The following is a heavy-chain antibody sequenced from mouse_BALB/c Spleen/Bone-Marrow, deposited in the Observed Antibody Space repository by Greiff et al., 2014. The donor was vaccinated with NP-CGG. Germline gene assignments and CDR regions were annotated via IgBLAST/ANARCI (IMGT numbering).Heavy chain of an antibody. CDR2: ISDGGGYT. J-gene: IGHJ4*01. D-gene: IGHD2-10*02. Sequence: EVKLMESGGGLVEPGGSLKLSCAASGFTFSDYYMYWVRQTPEKRLEWVATISDGGGYTYYPDSVWGRFTISRDNAKNNLYPQMSSLKSEDTAMYYCARLGERYGAMDYWGQGTSVNVFS. CDR1: GFTFSDYY. CDR3: ARLGERYGAMDY. V-gene: IGHV5-4*02.